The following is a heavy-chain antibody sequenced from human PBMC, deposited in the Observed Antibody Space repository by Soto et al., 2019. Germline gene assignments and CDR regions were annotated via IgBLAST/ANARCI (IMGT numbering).Heavy chain of an antibody. Sequence: GGSLRLSCAASGFTFSSFAMSWVRQTPGKGLEWVSGITGSGYNKYYADSVKGRFTISRDNSKDTLYLQMNSLRAEDTAVYYCARGYVAAATPKNDAFDVWGQGTMVTVSS. CDR1: GFTFSSFA. CDR3: ARGYVAAATPKNDAFDV. CDR2: ITGSGYNK. V-gene: IGHV3-23*01. J-gene: IGHJ3*01. D-gene: IGHD2-2*01.